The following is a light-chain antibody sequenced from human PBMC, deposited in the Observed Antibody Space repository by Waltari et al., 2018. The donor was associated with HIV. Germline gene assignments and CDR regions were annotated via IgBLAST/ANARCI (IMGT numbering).Light chain of an antibody. CDR2: EVS. V-gene: IGLV2-14*01. CDR1: SSEVGAYDF. Sequence: QSALTQPASVSGSPGQSITVSCTGTSSEVGAYDFVSWYQQTPGTAPKLVIYEVSYRPSGISNRFSGSKSGNTASLTISGLQTEDEADYYCSSFTTSNYLLFGGGTKVTVL. J-gene: IGLJ2*01. CDR3: SSFTTSNYLL.